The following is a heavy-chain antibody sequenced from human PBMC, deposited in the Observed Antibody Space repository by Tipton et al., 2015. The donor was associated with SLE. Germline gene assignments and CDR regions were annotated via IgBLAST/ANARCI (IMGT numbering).Heavy chain of an antibody. V-gene: IGHV4-39*01. CDR2: IYYSGST. Sequence: PGLVKPSETLSLTCTVSGGSISSSSYYWGWIRQPPEKGLEWIGSIYYSGSTHYNPSLKSRVTISVDTSKNQFSLKLSSVTAADTAVYYCATLAVAGGGWFDPWGQGTLVTVSS. D-gene: IGHD6-19*01. J-gene: IGHJ5*02. CDR3: ATLAVAGGGWFDP. CDR1: GGSISSSSYY.